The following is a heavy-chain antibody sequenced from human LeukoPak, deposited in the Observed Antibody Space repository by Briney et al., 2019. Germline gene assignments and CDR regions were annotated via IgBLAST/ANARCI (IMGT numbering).Heavy chain of an antibody. J-gene: IGHJ5*02. CDR1: GGSISSGSYY. CDR2: IYTSGST. CDR3: ASRPSPPWFDP. V-gene: IGHV4-61*02. Sequence: PSQTLSLTCTVSGGSISSGSYYWSWIRQPAGKGLEWIGRIYTSGSTNYNPSLKSRVTISVDTSKNQFSLKLSSVTAADTAVYYCASRPSPPWFDPWGQGTLVTVSS.